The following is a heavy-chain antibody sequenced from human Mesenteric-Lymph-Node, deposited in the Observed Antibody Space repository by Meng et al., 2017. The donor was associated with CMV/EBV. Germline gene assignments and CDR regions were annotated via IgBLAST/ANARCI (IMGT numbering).Heavy chain of an antibody. J-gene: IGHJ3*01. CDR1: GGSISNYY. CDR3: AAVGQEAFDF. V-gene: IGHV4-59*01. CDR2: ISYSGST. Sequence: GSLRLSCTVSGGSISNYYWSWIRQPPGKGLEWIGYISYSGSTKYNPSLKSRVTISVDTSKNHHFALKLTSVTAADTAVYFCAAVGQEAFDFWGQGTMVTVSS. D-gene: IGHD2-2*01.